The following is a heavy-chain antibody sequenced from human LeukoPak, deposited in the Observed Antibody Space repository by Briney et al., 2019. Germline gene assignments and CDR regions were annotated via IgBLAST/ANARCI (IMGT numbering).Heavy chain of an antibody. CDR1: GITLSNYG. Sequence: GGSLRLSCAVSGITLSNYGMSWVRQAPGKGLEWVAGISGSGGGTSYADSVKGRFTISRDNSKNTLYLQMNSLRAEDTAVYYCARSGDDSSGSSYYYYYGMDVWGQGTTVTVSS. V-gene: IGHV3-23*01. D-gene: IGHD3-22*01. J-gene: IGHJ6*02. CDR2: ISGSGGGT. CDR3: ARSGDDSSGSSYYYYYGMDV.